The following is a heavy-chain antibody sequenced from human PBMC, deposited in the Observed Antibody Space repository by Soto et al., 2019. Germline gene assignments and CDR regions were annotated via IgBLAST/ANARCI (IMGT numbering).Heavy chain of an antibody. Sequence: ASVKVSCKASGYTFTSYAMHWVRQAPGQRLEWMGWINAGNGNTKYSQKFQGRVTITRDTSASTAYMELSSLRSEDAAVYYCARVPYYYDSSGYWGQGTLVTVSS. V-gene: IGHV1-3*01. CDR3: ARVPYYYDSSGY. CDR1: GYTFTSYA. D-gene: IGHD3-22*01. CDR2: INAGNGNT. J-gene: IGHJ4*02.